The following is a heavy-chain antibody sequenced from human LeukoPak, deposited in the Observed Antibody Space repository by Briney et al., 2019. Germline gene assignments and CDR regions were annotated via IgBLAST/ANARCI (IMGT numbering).Heavy chain of an antibody. CDR2: ISSSSSYI. V-gene: IGHV3-21*01. D-gene: IGHD1-26*01. J-gene: IGHJ4*02. CDR3: AREWRYSGLFDC. CDR1: GFTFSSYS. Sequence: KPGGSLRLSCAASGFTFSSYSMNWVRQAPGKGLEWVSSISSSSSYIYYADSVKGRFTISRDNAKNSPYLQMNSLRAEDTAVYYCAREWRYSGLFDCWGQGTLVTVSS.